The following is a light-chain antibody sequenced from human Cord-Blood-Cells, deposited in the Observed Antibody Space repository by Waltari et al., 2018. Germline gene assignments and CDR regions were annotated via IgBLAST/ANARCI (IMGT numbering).Light chain of an antibody. J-gene: IGKJ2*01. Sequence: EIVMTQSQATLSVPPGDRATLSFRASQSVRSNLAWYQQKPGQAPRLLIYGASTRATGIPARFSGSGSGTEFTLTISSLQSEDFAVYYCQQYKNWPPYTFGQGTKLEIK. V-gene: IGKV3-15*01. CDR2: GAS. CDR1: QSVRSN. CDR3: QQYKNWPPYT.